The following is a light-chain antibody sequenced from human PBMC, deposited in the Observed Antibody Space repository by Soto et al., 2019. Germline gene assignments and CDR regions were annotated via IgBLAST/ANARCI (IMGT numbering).Light chain of an antibody. CDR1: SSDVGGYNY. V-gene: IGLV2-11*01. CDR3: CSYAGSYTYV. J-gene: IGLJ1*01. Sequence: VLTQPRSVSGSPGQSVTISCTGTSSDVGGYNYVSWYQQHPGKAPKLMIYDVSKRPSGVPDRFSGSKSGNTASLTISGLQAEDEADYYCCSYAGSYTYVFGTGTKITVL. CDR2: DVS.